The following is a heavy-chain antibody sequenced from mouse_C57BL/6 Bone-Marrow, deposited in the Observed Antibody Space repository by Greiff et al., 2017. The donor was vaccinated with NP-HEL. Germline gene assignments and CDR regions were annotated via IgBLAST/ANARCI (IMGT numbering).Heavy chain of an antibody. D-gene: IGHD4-1*01. Sequence: EVMLVESGGDLVKPGGSLKLSCAASGFTFSSYGMSWVRQTPDKRLEWVATISSGGGYTYYLDSVKGRFTITRDNAKNTLYLQMSSLKSEDTAVYYCARRELGRDVDYGGQGTTLTVSA. CDR1: GFTFSSYG. CDR3: ARRELGRDVDY. CDR2: ISSGGGYT. J-gene: IGHJ2*01. V-gene: IGHV5-6*02.